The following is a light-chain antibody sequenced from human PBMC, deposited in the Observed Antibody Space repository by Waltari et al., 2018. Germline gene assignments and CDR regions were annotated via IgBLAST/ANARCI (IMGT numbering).Light chain of an antibody. J-gene: IGLJ3*02. Sequence: QLVLTQSPSASASLGASVKLTRPLSSGHSTNVLAWLQKRPGKGPRYLMKVNSDGSHNKGDEIPDRFSGSSSGAERYLTISSLQSEDEADYYCQTGGHGTWVFGGGTKLTVL. V-gene: IGLV4-69*01. CDR1: SGHSTNV. CDR2: VNSDGSH. CDR3: QTGGHGTWV.